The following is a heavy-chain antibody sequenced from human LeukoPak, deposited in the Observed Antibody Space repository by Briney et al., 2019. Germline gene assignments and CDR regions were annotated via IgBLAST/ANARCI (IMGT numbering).Heavy chain of an antibody. Sequence: GRFTISRDNAKNSLYLQMNSLRAEDTAVYYCVSQQLERGDDYWGQGTLVTVSS. J-gene: IGHJ4*02. D-gene: IGHD6-13*01. CDR3: VSQQLERGDDY. V-gene: IGHV3-11*03.